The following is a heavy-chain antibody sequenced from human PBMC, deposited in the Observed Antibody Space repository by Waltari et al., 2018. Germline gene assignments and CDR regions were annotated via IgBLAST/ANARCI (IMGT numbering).Heavy chain of an antibody. CDR1: YGSVSSANW. D-gene: IGHD2-8*02. J-gene: IGHJ4*02. Sequence: QVQLQESGPGLVKPSETLSLPCAISYGSVSSANWWTWLRQAPGKGLEWIGNVGGSSGSTDYNPSLKSRVTISKDTSKNHFSLRLNSVTAADTAMYYCARRSGYCSGGVCPIDFWGQGVLVTVSS. CDR2: VGGSSGST. CDR3: ARRSGYCSGGVCPIDF. V-gene: IGHV4-4*02.